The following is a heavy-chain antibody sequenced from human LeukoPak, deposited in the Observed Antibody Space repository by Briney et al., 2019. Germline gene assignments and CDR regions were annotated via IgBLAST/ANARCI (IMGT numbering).Heavy chain of an antibody. CDR2: INACNDNT. CDR3: ARDLGYCTGGTCFPNWFDP. V-gene: IGHV1-3*01. D-gene: IGHD2-8*02. Sequence: ASVKVTCKASGYTFTSYTMHWLRQAPGQSLEWMGWINACNDNTKYSQKFQGRVTITRDTSTSTAYMELNSLRSEDTAVYYCARDLGYCTGGTCFPNWFDPWGQGTLVTVS. CDR1: GYTFTSYT. J-gene: IGHJ5*02.